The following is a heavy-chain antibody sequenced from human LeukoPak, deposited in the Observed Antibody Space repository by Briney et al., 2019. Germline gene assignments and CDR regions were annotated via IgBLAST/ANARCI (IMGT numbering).Heavy chain of an antibody. CDR2: ISGSGGST. J-gene: IGHJ4*02. D-gene: IGHD3-3*01. Sequence: GGSLRLSCAASGFTFSSYAMSWVRQAPGKGLEWVSAISGSGGSTYYADSVKGRFTISRDNSKNTLYLQMNSLRAEDTAVYYCAKGGFHRVIRITIFEDYFDYWGQGTLVTVSS. CDR1: GFTFSSYA. V-gene: IGHV3-23*01. CDR3: AKGGFHRVIRITIFEDYFDY.